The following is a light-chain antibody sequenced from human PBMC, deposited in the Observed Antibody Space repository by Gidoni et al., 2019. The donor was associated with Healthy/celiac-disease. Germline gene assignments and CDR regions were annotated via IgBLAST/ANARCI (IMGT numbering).Light chain of an antibody. CDR1: QDISNN. CDR3: QQYDNLPPEFT. V-gene: IGKV1-33*01. Sequence: DIQMTQSPSSLSASVGDRVTITCQASQDISNNLTWYKQKPGKAPKLLIYDASNLETGVPSRFSGSGSGTDFTFTISSLQPEEIATYYCQQYDNLPPEFTFGPGTKVDIK. J-gene: IGKJ3*01. CDR2: DAS.